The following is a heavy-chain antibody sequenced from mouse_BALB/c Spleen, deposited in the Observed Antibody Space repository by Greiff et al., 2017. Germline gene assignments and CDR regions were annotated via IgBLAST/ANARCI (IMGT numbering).Heavy chain of an antibody. Sequence: EVKLMESGGGLVKPGGSLKLSCAASGFTFSSYAMSWVRQTPEKRLEWVATISSGGSYTYYPDSVKGRFTISRDNAKNTLYLQMSSLRSEDTAMYYCASSGAWFAYWGQGTLVTVSA. CDR3: ASSGAWFAY. D-gene: IGHD3-1*01. J-gene: IGHJ3*01. CDR1: GFTFSSYA. CDR2: ISSGGSYT. V-gene: IGHV5-9-3*01.